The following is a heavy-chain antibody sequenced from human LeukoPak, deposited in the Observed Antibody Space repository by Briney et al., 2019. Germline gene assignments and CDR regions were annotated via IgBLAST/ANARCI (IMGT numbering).Heavy chain of an antibody. CDR1: GFTFDDYA. Sequence: GGSLRLSCAASGFTFDDYAMHWVRQAPGKDLEWVSGISWNSGSIGYADSVKGRFTISRDNAKNSLYLQMNSLRAEDTALYYCAKDIEVRGSYCLVDYWGQGTLVTVSS. CDR3: AKDIEVRGSYCLVDY. J-gene: IGHJ4*02. V-gene: IGHV3-9*01. CDR2: ISWNSGSI. D-gene: IGHD3-10*01.